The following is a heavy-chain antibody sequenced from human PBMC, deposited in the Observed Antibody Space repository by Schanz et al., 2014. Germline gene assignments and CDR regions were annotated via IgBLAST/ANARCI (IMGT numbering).Heavy chain of an antibody. V-gene: IGHV3-33*01. Sequence: QAQLMESGGGVVQPGTSLILSCSVSGFSLNTYGIHWFRQPAGKGLEWVAVIWNNGVTKYYADSVRGRFTMSRDNSKNTLYLQMNSLRAEDTAVYYCARVHHYDPSGWGYFDYWGQGALVTVSS. CDR3: ARVHHYDPSGWGYFDY. CDR2: IWNNGVTK. D-gene: IGHD3-22*01. CDR1: GFSLNTYG. J-gene: IGHJ4*02.